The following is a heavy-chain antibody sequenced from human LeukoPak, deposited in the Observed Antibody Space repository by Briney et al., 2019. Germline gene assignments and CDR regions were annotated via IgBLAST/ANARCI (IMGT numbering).Heavy chain of an antibody. Sequence: SETLSLTCTVSGGSISSSSYYWGWLRQPPGKGLEGLGSIYYSGSTYYNPSLKSRVTISVDTSKNQFSLKLSSVTAADTAVYYCARHLTELRLGELSYEYYFDYWGQGTLVTVSS. J-gene: IGHJ4*02. CDR1: GGSISSSSYY. V-gene: IGHV4-39*01. CDR2: IYYSGST. D-gene: IGHD3-16*02. CDR3: ARHLTELRLGELSYEYYFDY.